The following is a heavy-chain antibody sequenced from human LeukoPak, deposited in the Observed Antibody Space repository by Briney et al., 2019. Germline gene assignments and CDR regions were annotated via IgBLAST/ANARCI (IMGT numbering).Heavy chain of an antibody. CDR2: IRYDGSNK. Sequence: GGSLRLSCAASGFTFSSYGMHWVRQAPGKGLEWVAFIRYDGSNKYYADSVKGRFTISRDNSKNTLYLQMNSLRAEDTAVYYCAKDFLAYYDFWSGNQYMDVRGKGTTVTVSS. V-gene: IGHV3-30*02. CDR3: AKDFLAYYDFWSGNQYMDV. CDR1: GFTFSSYG. J-gene: IGHJ6*03. D-gene: IGHD3-3*01.